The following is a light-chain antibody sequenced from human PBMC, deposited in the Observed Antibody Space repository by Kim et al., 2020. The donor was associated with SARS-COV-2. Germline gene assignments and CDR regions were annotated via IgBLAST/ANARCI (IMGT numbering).Light chain of an antibody. J-gene: IGKJ2*01. CDR2: AAS. CDR3: QQYGTSTGYT. CDR1: QSVSSNY. V-gene: IGKV3-20*01. Sequence: EIVLTQSPGTLSLSPGERATLSCRASQSVSSNYLAWYQQKPGQAPRLLIYAASSRATGIPDRFSGSGSQTDFTLTINGLEPEDFALDYCQQYGTSTGYTFGQGTKLEI.